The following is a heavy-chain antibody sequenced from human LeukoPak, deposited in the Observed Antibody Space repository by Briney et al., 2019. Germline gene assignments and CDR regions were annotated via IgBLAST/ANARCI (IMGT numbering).Heavy chain of an antibody. D-gene: IGHD1-7*01. CDR2: FDPEDGET. CDR3: ATGELELHATRGYYGMDV. J-gene: IGHJ6*02. CDR1: GYTLTELS. V-gene: IGHV1-24*01. Sequence: ASVKDSCKVSGYTLTELSMHWVRQAPGKGLEWMGGFDPEDGETIYAQKFQGRVTMTEDTSTDTAYMELSSLRSEDTAVYYCATGELELHATRGYYGMDVWGQGTTVTVSS.